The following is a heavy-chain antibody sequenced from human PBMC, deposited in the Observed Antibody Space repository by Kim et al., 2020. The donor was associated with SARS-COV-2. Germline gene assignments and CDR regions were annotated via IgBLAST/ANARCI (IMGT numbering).Heavy chain of an antibody. Sequence: SVKVSCKASGGTFSSYAISWVRQAPGQGLEWMGGIIPIFGTANYAQKFQGRVTITADESTSTAYMELSSLRSEDTAVYYCATRTGFGESDYYGMDVWGQGTTVTVSS. J-gene: IGHJ6*02. D-gene: IGHD3-10*01. V-gene: IGHV1-69*13. CDR2: IIPIFGTA. CDR1: GGTFSSYA. CDR3: ATRTGFGESDYYGMDV.